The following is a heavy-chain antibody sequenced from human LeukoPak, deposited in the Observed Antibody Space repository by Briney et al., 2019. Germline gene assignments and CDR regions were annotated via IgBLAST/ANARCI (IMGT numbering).Heavy chain of an antibody. J-gene: IGHJ4*02. V-gene: IGHV4-59*08. Sequence: SETLSLTCSVSGGSINNYYWSWIRQPPGKGLEYIGYIYSSGSANYNPSLKSRVTMTVDTSKNEFSLNLRSVTAADTAVYYCARHFDSGGYPLDYWGQGTLVSVSS. D-gene: IGHD4-17*01. CDR1: GGSINNYY. CDR3: ARHFDSGGYPLDY. CDR2: IYSSGSA.